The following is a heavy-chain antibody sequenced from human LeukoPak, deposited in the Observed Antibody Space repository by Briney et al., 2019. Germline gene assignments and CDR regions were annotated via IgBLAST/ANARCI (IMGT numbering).Heavy chain of an antibody. Sequence: PGGSLRLSCAASGFTFSSYAMSWVRQAPGKGLEWVSAISGSAGSTYYADSVKGRLTISRDNSKNTLYLQMNSLRAEDTAVYYCAKGDSDRSGYYLDWGQGTLVTVSS. CDR1: GFTFSSYA. J-gene: IGHJ4*02. D-gene: IGHD3-22*01. CDR3: AKGDSDRSGYYLD. CDR2: ISGSAGST. V-gene: IGHV3-23*01.